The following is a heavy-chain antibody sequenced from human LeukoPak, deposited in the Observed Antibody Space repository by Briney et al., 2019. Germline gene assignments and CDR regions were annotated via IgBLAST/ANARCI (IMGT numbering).Heavy chain of an antibody. CDR2: IYYSGST. CDR3: ARRTYSSGWIFDY. Sequence: SETLSLTCTVSGGSISSYYWSWIRQPPGKGLEWIGYIYYSGSTNYNPSLKSRVTISVDTSKNQFSLKLSSVTAADTAVYYCARRTYSSGWIFDYWGQGTLVTVSS. J-gene: IGHJ4*02. D-gene: IGHD6-19*01. V-gene: IGHV4-59*01. CDR1: GGSISSYY.